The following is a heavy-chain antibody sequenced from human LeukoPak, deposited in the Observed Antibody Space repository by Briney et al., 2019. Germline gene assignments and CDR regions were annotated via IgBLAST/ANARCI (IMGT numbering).Heavy chain of an antibody. V-gene: IGHV1-2*02. D-gene: IGHD6-13*01. Sequence: GASVKVSCKASGGTFSSYAISWVRQAPGQGLEWMGWINPNSGGTNYAQKFQGRVTMTRDTSISTAYMELSRLRSDDTAVYYCSIAAAEVDYWGQGTLVTVSS. CDR1: GGTFSSYA. J-gene: IGHJ4*02. CDR3: SIAAAEVDY. CDR2: INPNSGGT.